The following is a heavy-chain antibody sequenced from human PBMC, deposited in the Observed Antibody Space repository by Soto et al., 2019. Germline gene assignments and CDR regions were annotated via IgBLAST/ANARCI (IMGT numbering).Heavy chain of an antibody. Sequence: QVQLVQSGAEVKKPGSSVKVSCKASGGTFSSYAISWVRQAPGQGLEWMGGIIPIFGTANYAQKFQGRVTITADESTSTAYMELSSLRSEDTAVYYCARAAYYYDSSGYRPPDYWGQGTLVTVSS. CDR3: ARAAYYYDSSGYRPPDY. CDR1: GGTFSSYA. V-gene: IGHV1-69*01. CDR2: IIPIFGTA. J-gene: IGHJ4*02. D-gene: IGHD3-22*01.